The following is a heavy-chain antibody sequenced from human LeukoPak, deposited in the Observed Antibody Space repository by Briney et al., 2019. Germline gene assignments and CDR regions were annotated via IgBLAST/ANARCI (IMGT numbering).Heavy chain of an antibody. J-gene: IGHJ6*02. Sequence: PGGSLILSCVASGFTFSSYAMHWVRQAPGKGLEWVAVISYDGSNKYYADSVKGRFTISRDNSKNTLYLQMNSLRAEDTAVYYCARGRFYYGMDVWGQGTTVTVSS. CDR2: ISYDGSNK. V-gene: IGHV3-30-3*01. CDR1: GFTFSSYA. CDR3: ARGRFYYGMDV. D-gene: IGHD4-17*01.